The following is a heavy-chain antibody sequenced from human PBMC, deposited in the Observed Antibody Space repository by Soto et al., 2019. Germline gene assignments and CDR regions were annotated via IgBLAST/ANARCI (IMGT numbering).Heavy chain of an antibody. V-gene: IGHV4-30-2*01. D-gene: IGHD1-1*01. Sequence: VSDGTIISIGYCWSCKQQPPGKGLEWIGYIYHSGSTYYNPSLKSRVTISVDRSKNQFFLRLSSVTAADTAVYYCARWPQLEPLFAYWGQGTLVTVSS. CDR1: DGTIISIGYC. CDR3: ARWPQLEPLFAY. J-gene: IGHJ4*02. CDR2: IYHSGST.